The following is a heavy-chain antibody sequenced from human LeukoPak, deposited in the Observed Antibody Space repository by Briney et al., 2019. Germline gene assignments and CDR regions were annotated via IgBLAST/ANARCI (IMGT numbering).Heavy chain of an antibody. V-gene: IGHV4-34*01. CDR1: GGSFSGYY. Sequence: KPSETLSLTCAVYGGSFSGYYWSWIRQPPGKGLEWIGEINHSGSTNYNPSLKSRVTISVDTSKNQFSLKLSSVTAADTAVYYCACHDFWSGYNDYWGQGTLVTVSS. J-gene: IGHJ4*02. CDR2: INHSGST. CDR3: ACHDFWSGYNDY. D-gene: IGHD3-3*01.